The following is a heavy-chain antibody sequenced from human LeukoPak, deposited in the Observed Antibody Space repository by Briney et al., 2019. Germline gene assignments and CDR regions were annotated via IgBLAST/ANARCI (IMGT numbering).Heavy chain of an antibody. Sequence: SETLSLTCAVYGRSFSGYYWSGIRPPTGKGREWSGEIIHSGSTNYNPSLKSRVTISVDKSKDQFSMKLSSVTAADTAVYYCARADYDILTGSLYYFDYWGQGTLVTVSS. J-gene: IGHJ4*02. CDR3: ARADYDILTGSLYYFDY. V-gene: IGHV4-34*12. CDR1: GRSFSGYY. CDR2: IIHSGST. D-gene: IGHD3-9*01.